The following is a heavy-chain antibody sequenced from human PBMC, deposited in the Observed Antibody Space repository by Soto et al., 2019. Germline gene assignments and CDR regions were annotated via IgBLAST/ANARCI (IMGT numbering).Heavy chain of an antibody. V-gene: IGHV3-53*01. CDR2: IYSAGNT. Sequence: GGSLRLSCATSGFSISSSYMNWVRQAPGKGLEWVSVIYSAGNTYYADSVRGRFTISRDRSKNTLYLQMTRLRAEDTALYFCTSGHDYDSSGGYYFEYWGQGTLVTVSS. J-gene: IGHJ4*02. D-gene: IGHD3-22*01. CDR3: TSGHDYDSSGGYYFEY. CDR1: GFSISSSY.